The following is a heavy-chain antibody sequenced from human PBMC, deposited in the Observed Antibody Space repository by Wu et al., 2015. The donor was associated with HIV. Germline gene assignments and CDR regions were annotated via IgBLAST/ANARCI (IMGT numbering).Heavy chain of an antibody. Sequence: QVQLVQSGAEVKKPGASVKVSCKASGYTFTGYYMHWVRQAPGQGLEWMGWINPNSGGTNYAQKFQGRVTMTRDTSISTAYMELSRLRSDDTAVYYCARERGIFLGSGSISRGMDVVGPRDHGHRLL. CDR2: INPNSGGT. J-gene: IGHJ6*02. CDR3: ARERGIFLGSGSISRGMDV. V-gene: IGHV1-2*02. CDR1: GYTFTGYY. D-gene: IGHD3-10*01.